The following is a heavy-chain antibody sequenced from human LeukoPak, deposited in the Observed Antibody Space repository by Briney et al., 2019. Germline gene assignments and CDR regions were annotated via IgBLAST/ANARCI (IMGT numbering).Heavy chain of an antibody. J-gene: IGHJ4*02. V-gene: IGHV5-51*01. CDR2: IYPGDSDI. CDR1: GYSFTTYW. CDR3: ARRQGCSSTSCPPDY. Sequence: GESLKISCKGSGYSFTTYWIGWVRQMPGKGLEWMGIIYPGDSDIRYSPSFQGQVTMSVDKSISTAYLQWTSLKASDTAMYYCARRQGCSSTSCPPDYGGQGTLVTVSS. D-gene: IGHD2-2*01.